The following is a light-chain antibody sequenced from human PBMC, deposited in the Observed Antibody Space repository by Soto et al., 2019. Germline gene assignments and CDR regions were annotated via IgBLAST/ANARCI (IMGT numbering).Light chain of an antibody. CDR2: AAS. V-gene: IGKV1-27*01. J-gene: IGKJ1*01. Sequence: DIQMTQSPSSLSASVGDRDTITCRASQGISTYLVWYQQKPGTVPKLLIFAASTLQSGVPSRFSGSGSGTDFTLTISSLQHEDVATYYCQDYNGAPWTFGQGTKVEIK. CDR3: QDYNGAPWT. CDR1: QGISTY.